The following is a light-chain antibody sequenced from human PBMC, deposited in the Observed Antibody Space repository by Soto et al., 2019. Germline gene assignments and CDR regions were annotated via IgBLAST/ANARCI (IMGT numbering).Light chain of an antibody. Sequence: EIVLTQSPATLSLSPGERATLSCRASQSVSSYLAWYQQKPGQAPRLLIYDASNRATGIPARFSGSGSGTDFTLTISSLEPEDLAVYYCQQRSNWLALTFGGGTKVEI. CDR3: QQRSNWLALT. J-gene: IGKJ4*01. V-gene: IGKV3-11*01. CDR1: QSVSSY. CDR2: DAS.